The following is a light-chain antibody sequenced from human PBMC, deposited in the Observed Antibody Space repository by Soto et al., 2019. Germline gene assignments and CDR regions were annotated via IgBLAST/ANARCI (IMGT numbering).Light chain of an antibody. Sequence: QSVLTQPPSASGTPGQRVTISCSGSRSNLGHNAVSWYQQFPGTAPKLPTYNNNQRPSGVPVRFSGSKSGTSASLAISGLQSEDEADYYCATWDDSLNARGVFGGGTKLTVL. CDR1: RSNLGHNA. CDR2: NNN. V-gene: IGLV1-44*01. CDR3: ATWDDSLNARGV. J-gene: IGLJ3*02.